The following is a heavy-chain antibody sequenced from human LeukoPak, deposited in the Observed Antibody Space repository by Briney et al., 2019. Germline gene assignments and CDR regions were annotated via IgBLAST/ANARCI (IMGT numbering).Heavy chain of an antibody. V-gene: IGHV4-59*01. J-gene: IGHJ6*02. CDR1: GGSISSYY. Sequence: SETLSLTCTVSGGSISSYYWSWIRQPPGKGLNWIGYTYYSGSTNHNPSLKSRVTISVDTSKNQFSLKLSSVTAADTAVYYCARDRIVGDENLGYYYYGMDVWGQGTTVTVSS. D-gene: IGHD1-26*01. CDR3: ARDRIVGDENLGYYYYGMDV. CDR2: TYYSGST.